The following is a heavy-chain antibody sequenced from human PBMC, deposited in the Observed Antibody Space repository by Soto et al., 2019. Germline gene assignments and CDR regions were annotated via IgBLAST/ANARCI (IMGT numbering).Heavy chain of an antibody. J-gene: IGHJ4*02. Sequence: GGSLRLSCAASGFTFSSYAMSWVRQAPGKGLEWVSAISGSGGSTYYADSVKGRFTISRDNSKNTLYLQMNSLRAEDTAVYYCAKDPRAHYDSSGYYVVWGQGTLVTVSS. CDR1: GFTFSSYA. CDR2: ISGSGGST. CDR3: AKDPRAHYDSSGYYVV. D-gene: IGHD3-22*01. V-gene: IGHV3-23*01.